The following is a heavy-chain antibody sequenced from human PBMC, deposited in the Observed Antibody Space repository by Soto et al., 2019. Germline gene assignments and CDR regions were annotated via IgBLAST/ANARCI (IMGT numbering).Heavy chain of an antibody. V-gene: IGHV4-59*01. Sequence: PSETLSLTCTVSGGSISSYYWSWIRQPPGKGLEWIGYIYYSGSTNYNPSLKSRVTISVDTSKNQFSLKLSSVTAADTAVYYCARALVELPPFDHYYYYYMDVWGKGTTVTVPS. CDR1: GGSISSYY. CDR3: ARALVELPPFDHYYYYYMDV. J-gene: IGHJ6*03. CDR2: IYYSGST. D-gene: IGHD1-7*01.